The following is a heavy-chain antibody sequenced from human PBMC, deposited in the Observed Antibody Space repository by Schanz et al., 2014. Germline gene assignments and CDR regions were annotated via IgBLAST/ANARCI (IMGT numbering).Heavy chain of an antibody. Sequence: QVQLVQSGAEVKKPGSSVKVSCKASGGTFSSYAVSWVRQAPGQGLEWMGKIIPILGMENYAQKFQGRVTITADISTSTAYMDLSSLRSDDTAVYYCARDIQYHYDTSGPVGAFDIWVQGTVVTVSS. CDR2: IIPILGME. D-gene: IGHD3-22*01. CDR1: GGTFSSYA. CDR3: ARDIQYHYDTSGPVGAFDI. V-gene: IGHV1-69*04. J-gene: IGHJ3*02.